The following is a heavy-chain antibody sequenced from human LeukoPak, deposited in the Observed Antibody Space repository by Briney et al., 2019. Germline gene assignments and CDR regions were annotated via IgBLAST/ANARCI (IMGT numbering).Heavy chain of an antibody. J-gene: IGHJ4*02. V-gene: IGHV3-21*01. CDR3: ARDPRDYYDSSGYYYFDY. CDR2: ISSSSSYI. CDR1: GFTFSSYA. D-gene: IGHD3-22*01. Sequence: GGSLRLSCAASGFTFSSYAMSWVRQAPGKGLEWVSSISSSSSYIYYADSVKGRFTISRDNAKNSLYLQMNSLRAEDTAVYYCARDPRDYYDSSGYYYFDYWGQGTLVTVSS.